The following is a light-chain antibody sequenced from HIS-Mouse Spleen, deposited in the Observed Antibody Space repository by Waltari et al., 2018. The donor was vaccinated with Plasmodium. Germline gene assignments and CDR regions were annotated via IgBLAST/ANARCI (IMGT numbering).Light chain of an antibody. CDR1: QSVSSSY. CDR3: QQYGSSPPQT. CDR2: GAS. V-gene: IGKV3-20*01. Sequence: EIVLTQSPGTLSLSPGERATLSCRASQSVSSSYLAWYQQKPGQAPRLLIYGASSRATGIPDMFSGSVSGTDFTLTISRLEPEDFAVYYCQQYGSSPPQTFGGGTKVEIK. J-gene: IGKJ4*01.